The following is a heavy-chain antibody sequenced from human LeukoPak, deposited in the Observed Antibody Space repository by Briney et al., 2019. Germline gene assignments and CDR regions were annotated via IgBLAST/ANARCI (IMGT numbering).Heavy chain of an antibody. J-gene: IGHJ4*02. CDR2: IYTSGST. CDR3: ARVYDSSGYYLFDY. V-gene: IGHV4-4*07. D-gene: IGHD3-22*01. Sequence: SETLSLTCTVSGGSISSYYWSWIRQPAGKGLEWIGRIYTSGSTNYNPSLKSRVTMSVDTSKNQFSLKLSSVTAADTAVYYCARVYDSSGYYLFDYWGQGTLVTVSS. CDR1: GGSISSYY.